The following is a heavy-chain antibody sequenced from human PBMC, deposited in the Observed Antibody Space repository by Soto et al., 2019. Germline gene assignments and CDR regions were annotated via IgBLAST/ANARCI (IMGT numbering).Heavy chain of an antibody. V-gene: IGHV3-23*01. J-gene: IGHJ4*02. CDR2: ISGSAGSSGP. CDR1: GFTFITYT. D-gene: IGHD2-2*01. Sequence: DVQLLESGGGLVQPGGSLRLSCVASGFTFITYTMSWVRQAPGKGLEWVSVISGSAGSSGPSYADSVQGRFSISRDNARNTLYLQMNSLRGEDTAMYYCAKARCSTANCYVPEYWGQGTRVTVSS. CDR3: AKARCSTANCYVPEY.